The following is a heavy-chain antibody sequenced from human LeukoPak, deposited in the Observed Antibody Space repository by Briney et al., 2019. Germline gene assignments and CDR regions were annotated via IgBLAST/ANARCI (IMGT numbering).Heavy chain of an antibody. Sequence: SVKVSCKASGGTFSSYAISWVRQAPGQGLEWMGGIIPIFGTANYAQKFQGRVTITTDESTSTAYMELSSLRSEDTAVYYCAREITGYGSGVYYFDYWGQGTLVTVSS. V-gene: IGHV1-69*05. CDR3: AREITGYGSGVYYFDY. CDR2: IIPIFGTA. J-gene: IGHJ4*02. D-gene: IGHD3-10*01. CDR1: GGTFSSYA.